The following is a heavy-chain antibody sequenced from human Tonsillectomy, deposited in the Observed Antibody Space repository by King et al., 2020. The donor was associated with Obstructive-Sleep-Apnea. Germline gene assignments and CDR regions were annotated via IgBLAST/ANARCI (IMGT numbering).Heavy chain of an antibody. CDR1: GFTFSNYG. J-gene: IGHJ4*02. CDR2: IRYDGSDK. V-gene: IGHV3-30*02. Sequence: VQLVESGGGVVQPGGSLRLSCAASGFTFSNYGIHWVRQAPGKGLEWVAFIRYDGSDKYYADSVKGRITISRDNSKNTLYLQMNSLRVEDTAVYYCAKFGYGGNSGWGQGTLVTVSS. D-gene: IGHD4-23*01. CDR3: AKFGYGGNSG.